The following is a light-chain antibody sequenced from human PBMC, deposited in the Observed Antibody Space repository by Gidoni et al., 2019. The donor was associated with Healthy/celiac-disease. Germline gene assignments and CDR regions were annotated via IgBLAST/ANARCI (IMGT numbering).Light chain of an antibody. CDR1: QSLLHSDGKTY. J-gene: IGKJ4*01. CDR2: EVS. V-gene: IGKV2-29*02. Sequence: DIVITQTPLSLSVTPGQPASISCKSSQSLLHSDGKTYLYWYMQKQGQSPHLLISEVSSRFSGVPDSFSGSGSGTDFTLKISRVEAEDVGVYYCMQGIHLPLTFGGGTKVEIK. CDR3: MQGIHLPLT.